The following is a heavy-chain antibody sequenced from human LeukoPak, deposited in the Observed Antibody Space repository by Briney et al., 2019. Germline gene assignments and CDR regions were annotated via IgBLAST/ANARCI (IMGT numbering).Heavy chain of an antibody. CDR3: AKGEQGVDY. D-gene: IGHD1-26*01. CDR2: ISGSGGST. J-gene: IGHJ4*02. Sequence: GGSLRLSCAASGFTFSNYAMNWVRQAPGKGLEWVSAISGSGGSTHYADSAKGRFTISRDNSKNTLFLQMNSLRAEDTAVYYCAKGEQGVDYWGQGTLVTVSS. CDR1: GFTFSNYA. V-gene: IGHV3-23*01.